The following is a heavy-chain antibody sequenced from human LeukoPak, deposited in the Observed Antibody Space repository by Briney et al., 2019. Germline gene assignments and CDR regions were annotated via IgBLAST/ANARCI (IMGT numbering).Heavy chain of an antibody. CDR2: ISGSGGST. CDR3: AKDSGRGCSSTSCHNNHQFDY. Sequence: PGGSLRLSCAASGFTFSSYAMSWVRQAPGKGLEWVSAISGSGGSTYYADSVKGRFTISRDNSKNTLYLQMNSLRAEDTAVYYCAKDSGRGCSSTSCHNNHQFDYWGQGTLVTVSS. D-gene: IGHD2-2*02. J-gene: IGHJ4*02. CDR1: GFTFSSYA. V-gene: IGHV3-23*01.